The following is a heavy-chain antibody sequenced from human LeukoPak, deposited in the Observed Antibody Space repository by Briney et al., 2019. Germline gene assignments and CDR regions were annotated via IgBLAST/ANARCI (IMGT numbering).Heavy chain of an antibody. Sequence: SQTLSLTCTVSGGSISRGDYYWSWIRQPPGKGLAWIGSIYYSGSTHYNPSLRSRVTISVDTSKNQFSLKLSSVTAADTAVYYCARHQRHNWNDGGWFDPWGQGTLVTVSS. V-gene: IGHV4-39*01. J-gene: IGHJ5*02. CDR3: ARHQRHNWNDGGWFDP. D-gene: IGHD1-1*01. CDR1: GGSISRGDYY. CDR2: IYYSGST.